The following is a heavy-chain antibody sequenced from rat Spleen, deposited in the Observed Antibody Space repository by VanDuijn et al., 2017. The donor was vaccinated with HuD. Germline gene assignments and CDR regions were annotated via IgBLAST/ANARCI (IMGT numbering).Heavy chain of an antibody. J-gene: IGHJ2*01. Sequence: EVQLVESGGGLVQPGRSLKLSCVASGFTFSKYWMNWIRQAPGKGLEWVASITNNGGNVYYPDSVKGRFTISRDNAENTVYLQMNSLRSEDTATYYCTTPRDTAGIPPWGQGVMVTVSS. CDR3: TTPRDTAGIPP. V-gene: IGHV5-31*01. CDR1: GFTFSKYW. D-gene: IGHD1-9*01. CDR2: ITNNGGNV.